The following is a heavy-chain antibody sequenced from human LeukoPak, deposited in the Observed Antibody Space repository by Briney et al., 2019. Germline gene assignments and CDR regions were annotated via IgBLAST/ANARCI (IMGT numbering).Heavy chain of an antibody. V-gene: IGHV4-59*08. J-gene: IGHJ4*02. CDR2: IYYSGST. Sequence: PSETLSLTCTVSGGSITYYHWSWIRQPTGKGLEWIGYIYYSGSTNYNPSLKSRVTISVDTPKNQFSLKLSSVTAADTAVYYCARRLSSWYAFDYWGQGTLVTVSS. CDR1: GGSITYYH. CDR3: ARRLSSWYAFDY. D-gene: IGHD6-13*01.